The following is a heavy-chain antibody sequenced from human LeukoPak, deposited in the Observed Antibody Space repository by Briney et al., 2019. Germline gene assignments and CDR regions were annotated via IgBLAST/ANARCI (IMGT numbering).Heavy chain of an antibody. J-gene: IGHJ4*02. CDR1: GFTVCSNY. D-gene: IGHD6-6*01. CDR2: IYSGGST. Sequence: PGGSLRLSCAASGFTVCSNYMSWVRQAPGKGLEWVSVIYSGGSTYYADSVKGRFTISRHNSKNTLYLQMNSLRAEDTAVYYCAREGYSSSVDYWGQGTLVTVSS. CDR3: AREGYSSSVDY. V-gene: IGHV3-53*04.